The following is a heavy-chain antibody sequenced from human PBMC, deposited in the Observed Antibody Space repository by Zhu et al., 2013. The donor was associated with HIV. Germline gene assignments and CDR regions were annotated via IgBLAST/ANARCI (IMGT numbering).Heavy chain of an antibody. D-gene: IGHD3-16*01. CDR1: GGSFTEFY. CDR2: INHSGYT. J-gene: IGHJ4*02. Sequence: QVQLQQWGAGLLKPSETLSLTCAVYGGSFTEFYWSWIRQPPGKGLEWIGEINHSGYTNYNPSLKSRVTISVDTSKNQFSLKLKSVTAADTAVYYCARGLTRIIESFGGLSSSPFDFWSQGTPGPPSPQ. V-gene: IGHV4-34*01. CDR3: ARGLTRIIESFGGLSSSPFDF.